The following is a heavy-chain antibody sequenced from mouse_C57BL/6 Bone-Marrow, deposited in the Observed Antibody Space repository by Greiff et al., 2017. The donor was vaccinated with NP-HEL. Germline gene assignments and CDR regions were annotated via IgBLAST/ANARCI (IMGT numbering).Heavy chain of an antibody. V-gene: IGHV3-6*01. CDR1: GYSITSGYY. CDR3: ARDPLYYGSPYYAMDY. Sequence: DVQLVESGPGLVKPSQSLSLTCSVTGYSITSGYYWNWIRQFPGNKLEWMGYISYDGSNNYNPSLKNRISITRDTSKNQFFLKLNSVTTEDTATYYCARDPLYYGSPYYAMDYWGQGTSVTVSS. D-gene: IGHD1-1*01. J-gene: IGHJ4*01. CDR2: ISYDGSN.